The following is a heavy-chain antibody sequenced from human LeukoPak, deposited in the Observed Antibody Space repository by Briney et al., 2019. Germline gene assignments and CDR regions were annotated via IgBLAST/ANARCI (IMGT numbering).Heavy chain of an antibody. Sequence: GGSLRLSCAASGFTFSSYAMRWVRQAPGKGLEWVSAISGSGGNTYYADSVKGRFTISRDNPKNTLYLQMNGLRAEDTAVYYCAKDVDTAMVNYFDYWGQGTLVTVSS. V-gene: IGHV3-23*01. D-gene: IGHD5-18*01. J-gene: IGHJ4*02. CDR1: GFTFSSYA. CDR3: AKDVDTAMVNYFDY. CDR2: ISGSGGNT.